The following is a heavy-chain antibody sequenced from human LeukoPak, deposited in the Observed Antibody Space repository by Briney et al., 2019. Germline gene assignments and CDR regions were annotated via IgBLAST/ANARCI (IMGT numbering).Heavy chain of an antibody. V-gene: IGHV1-46*01. J-gene: IGHJ4*02. Sequence: ASVTVSCKASGYTFTSCYMHWVRQAPGQGLEWMGLINPSGGSTSYAQKFQGRVTMTRDTSTSTVYMELSSLRSDDTAVYYCARGTLPGIAAAGTDYWGQGTLVTVSS. D-gene: IGHD6-13*01. CDR2: INPSGGST. CDR1: GYTFTSCY. CDR3: ARGTLPGIAAAGTDY.